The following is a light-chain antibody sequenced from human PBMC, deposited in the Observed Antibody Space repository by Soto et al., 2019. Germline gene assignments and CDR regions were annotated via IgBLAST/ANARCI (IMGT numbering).Light chain of an antibody. Sequence: QPVLTQPPSVSGAPGQRVTISCTGSSSNIGAGYDVHWYQQPPGTAPKLLIYGNSNRPSGVPDRFSGSKSGTSASLAITGLQAEDEADYYCQSYDSSLSGYVFGGGTKLTVL. V-gene: IGLV1-40*01. J-gene: IGLJ2*01. CDR2: GNS. CDR1: SSNIGAGYD. CDR3: QSYDSSLSGYV.